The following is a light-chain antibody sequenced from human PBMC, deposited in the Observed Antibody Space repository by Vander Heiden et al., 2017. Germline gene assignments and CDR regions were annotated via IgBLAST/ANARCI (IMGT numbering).Light chain of an antibody. CDR2: WAS. CDR3: QQYYSSPWT. J-gene: IGKJ1*01. V-gene: IGKV4-1*01. CDR1: QSPFYASNIQSR. Sequence: SVMTPSPDSLALSLAERPTSHCKSSQSPFYASNIQSRLAWYQQKPGQPPKLLIYWASTRQSGVPDRFSGSGSGTDFTLTISSLQAEDVAVYYCQQYYSSPWTFGQGTKVEIK.